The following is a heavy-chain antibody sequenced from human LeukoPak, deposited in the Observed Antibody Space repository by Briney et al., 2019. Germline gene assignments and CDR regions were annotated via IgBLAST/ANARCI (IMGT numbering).Heavy chain of an antibody. D-gene: IGHD6-13*01. CDR2: ISGNGDNT. CDR3: ARAKRGQQENWFDP. Sequence: GGSLRLSCAASGFTFGNYAMSWVRQAPGEGLEWVSAISGNGDNTYYADSVKGRFTISGDNSKNSLYLQMNSLRAEDTAVYYCARAKRGQQENWFDPWGQGTLVTVSS. J-gene: IGHJ5*02. CDR1: GFTFGNYA. V-gene: IGHV3-23*01.